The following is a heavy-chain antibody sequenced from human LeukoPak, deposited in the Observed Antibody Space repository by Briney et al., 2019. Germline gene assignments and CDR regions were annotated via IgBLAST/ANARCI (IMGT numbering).Heavy chain of an antibody. CDR2: ISGSGGST. Sequence: PGGSPRLSCAASGFTFSSYAMSWVRQAPGKGLEWVSAISGSGGSTYYADSVKGRFTISRDNSKNTLYLQMNSLRAEDTAVCYCAKDSGGGVYYFDYWGQGTLVTVSS. V-gene: IGHV3-23*01. CDR3: AKDSGGGVYYFDY. D-gene: IGHD2-8*02. CDR1: GFTFSSYA. J-gene: IGHJ4*02.